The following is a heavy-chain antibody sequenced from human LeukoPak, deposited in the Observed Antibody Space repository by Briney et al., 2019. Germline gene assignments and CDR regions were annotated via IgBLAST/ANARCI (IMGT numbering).Heavy chain of an antibody. V-gene: IGHV4-59*12. D-gene: IGHD1-26*01. J-gene: IGHJ4*02. CDR2: IYYSGST. CDR1: GGSISSYY. Sequence: PSETLSLTCTVSGGSISSYYWTWIRQPPGKGLEWIGYIYYSGSTNYNPSLKSRVTISVDTSKNQFSLKLSSVTAADTAVYYCARDQGVGPLYYWGQGTLVTVSS. CDR3: ARDQGVGPLYY.